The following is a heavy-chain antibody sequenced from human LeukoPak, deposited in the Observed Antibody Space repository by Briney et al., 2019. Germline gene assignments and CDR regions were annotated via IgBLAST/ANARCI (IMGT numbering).Heavy chain of an antibody. CDR3: ARAPDSVPVAIGY. V-gene: IGHV3-30*04. D-gene: IGHD2-2*01. J-gene: IGHJ4*02. CDR2: ISYDGKDT. CDR1: GFMFSSYV. Sequence: GGSLRLSCAGSGFMFSSYVMYWVRQAPGKGLEWVAAISYDGKDTYHADSVKGRLTISRDNSKNTLYLQMNTLRAEDTAIYYCARAPDSVPVAIGYWGQGTLVTVSS.